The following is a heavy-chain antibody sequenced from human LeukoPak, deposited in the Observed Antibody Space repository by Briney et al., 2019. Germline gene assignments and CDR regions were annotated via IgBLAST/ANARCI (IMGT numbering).Heavy chain of an antibody. V-gene: IGHV3-23*01. Sequence: GGSLRLSCAASGFTLSSYAMTWVRQAPGRGLKWVSSVDGGGGGTYYAHSVKGRFTISRDNSKDTLYLQMNGLRAEDTAVYFCAKQSAGSAAWYSLHYDFWGQGTLVTVSS. J-gene: IGHJ4*02. CDR3: AKQSAGSAAWYSLHYDF. D-gene: IGHD6-13*01. CDR2: VDGGGGGT. CDR1: GFTLSSYA.